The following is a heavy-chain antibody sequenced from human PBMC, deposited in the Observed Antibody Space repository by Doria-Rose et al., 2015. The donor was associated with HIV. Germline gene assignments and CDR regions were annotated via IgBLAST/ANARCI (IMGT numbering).Heavy chain of an antibody. V-gene: IGHV1-8*02. CDR3: ARGQAGSDSGADSIGAVDY. CDR1: GYTFTSYD. Sequence: QVQLVQSGAEVKKPGASVDVSCKASGYTFTSYDINWVRQVPGQGLEWMGWMNPNTGHSGYAQKFKGRVTMTRTTSINTAYMELSSLTSDDTAVYYRARGQAGSDSGADSIGAVDYWGQGTLVTVSS. J-gene: IGHJ4*02. D-gene: IGHD4-17*01. CDR2: MNPNTGHS.